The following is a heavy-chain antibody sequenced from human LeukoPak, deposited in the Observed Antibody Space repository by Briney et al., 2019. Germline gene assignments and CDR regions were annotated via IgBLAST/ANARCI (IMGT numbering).Heavy chain of an antibody. CDR1: GYTFTGYY. Sequence: ASVKVSCKASGYTFTGYYMHWVRQAPGQGREWMGWINPNSGGTNYAQKFQGRVTMTRDTSISTAYMELSRLRSDDTAVYYCARISITGTTVYYMDVWGKGTTVTVSS. CDR3: ARISITGTTVYYMDV. CDR2: INPNSGGT. V-gene: IGHV1-2*02. D-gene: IGHD1-7*01. J-gene: IGHJ6*03.